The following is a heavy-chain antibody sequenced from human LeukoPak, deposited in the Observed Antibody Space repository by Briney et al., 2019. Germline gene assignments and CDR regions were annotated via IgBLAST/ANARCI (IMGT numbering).Heavy chain of an antibody. CDR3: ARGGGYDFWSGYYEGSDY. CDR1: GFTVSSNY. Sequence: GGSLRLSCAASGFTVSSNYMSWVRQAPGKGLEWVSVIYSGGSTYYADSVKGRFTISRDNSKNTLYLQMNSLRAEDTAVYYCARGGGYDFWSGYYEGSDYWGQGTLVTVSS. D-gene: IGHD3-3*01. J-gene: IGHJ4*02. V-gene: IGHV3-53*01. CDR2: IYSGGST.